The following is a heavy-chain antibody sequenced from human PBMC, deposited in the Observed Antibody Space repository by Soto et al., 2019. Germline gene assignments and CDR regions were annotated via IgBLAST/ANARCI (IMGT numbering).Heavy chain of an antibody. Sequence: SETLSLTCTVSGGSISSYYWSWIRQPPGKGLEWIGYIYYSGSTNYNPSLKSRVTMSVDTSKNQFSLKLSSVTAADTAVYYCARARIQLLLVWFDPWGHVPLVTVP. CDR2: IYYSGST. J-gene: IGHJ5*02. CDR1: GGSISSYY. D-gene: IGHD5-18*01. V-gene: IGHV4-59*01. CDR3: ARARIQLLLVWFDP.